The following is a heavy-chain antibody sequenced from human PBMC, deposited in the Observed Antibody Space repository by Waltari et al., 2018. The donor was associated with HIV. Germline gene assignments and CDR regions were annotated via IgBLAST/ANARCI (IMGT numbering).Heavy chain of an antibody. CDR2: IYYSGST. Sequence: QVQLQESGPGLVKPSETLSLTCTVSGGSISSYYWSWIRQPPGKGLEWIGYIYYSGSTNYNPSLKSRVTISVDTSKNQFSLKLSSVTAADTAVYYCARGYYYARYWGQGTLVTVSS. CDR1: GGSISSYY. J-gene: IGHJ4*02. V-gene: IGHV4-59*01. D-gene: IGHD3-10*01. CDR3: ARGYYYARY.